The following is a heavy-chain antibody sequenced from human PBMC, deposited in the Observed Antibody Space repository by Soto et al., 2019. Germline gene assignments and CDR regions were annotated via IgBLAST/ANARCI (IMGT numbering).Heavy chain of an antibody. CDR2: IAGKT. J-gene: IGHJ4*02. Sequence: EVHLLQSGGGLVQPGGSLRLSCATSGFTLSNSVMSWVRQAPGMGLEWVSTIAGKTYYSDSVKGRFTISRDNSQSTLYLQLNSLRAEDTAVYYCARNIDVPTGMLDHWGQGTLVTVSS. V-gene: IGHV3-23*01. D-gene: IGHD1-1*01. CDR3: ARNIDVPTGMLDH. CDR1: GFTLSNSV.